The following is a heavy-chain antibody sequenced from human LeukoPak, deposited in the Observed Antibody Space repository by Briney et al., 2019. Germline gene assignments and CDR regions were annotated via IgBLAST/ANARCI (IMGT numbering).Heavy chain of an antibody. V-gene: IGHV3-48*03. CDR3: ARVATMVRVPLDALNI. CDR1: GFTFSAWE. CDR2: ISRRGSTR. J-gene: IGHJ3*02. D-gene: IGHD3-10*01. Sequence: GGSLRLSCAICGFTFSAWELTWVRQAPGEGREWVSYISRRGSTRYYGDCVEGRFTISRDNAKNSLYLQMNSLRAEDTAVYYCARVATMVRVPLDALNIWGQGTMVSVSS.